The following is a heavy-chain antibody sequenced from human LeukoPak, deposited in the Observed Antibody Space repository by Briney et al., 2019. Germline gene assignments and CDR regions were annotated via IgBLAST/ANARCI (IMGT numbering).Heavy chain of an antibody. CDR1: GFAVSARP. V-gene: IGHV3-30-3*01. CDR3: ARDLPRYCSSTSCLPTFDY. J-gene: IGHJ4*02. D-gene: IGHD2-2*01. CDR2: ISYDGSNK. Sequence: PGGSLRLSCEASGFAVSARPMSWVRQAPGRGLEWVAVISYDGSNKYYADSVKGRFTISRDNSKNTLLLQMNSLRAEDTAVYYCARDLPRYCSSTSCLPTFDYWGQGTLVTVSS.